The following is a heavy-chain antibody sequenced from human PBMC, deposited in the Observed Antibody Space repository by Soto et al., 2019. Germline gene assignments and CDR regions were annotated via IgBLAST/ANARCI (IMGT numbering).Heavy chain of an antibody. D-gene: IGHD2-15*01. CDR1: GDSISSTRW. J-gene: IGHJ5*02. V-gene: IGHV4-61*01. Sequence: SETLSLTCTVSGDSISSTRWWSWIRQPPGKGLEWIGYIYYSGSTNYNPSLKSRVTISVDTSKNQFSLKLSSVTAADTAVYYCARAVVVVAATPFGWFDPWGQGTLVTVSS. CDR3: ARAVVVVAATPFGWFDP. CDR2: IYYSGST.